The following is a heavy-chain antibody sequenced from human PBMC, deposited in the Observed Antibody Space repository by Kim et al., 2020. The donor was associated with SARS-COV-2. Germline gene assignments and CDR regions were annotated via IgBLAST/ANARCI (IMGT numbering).Heavy chain of an antibody. CDR2: T. Sequence: TSYHPSLRGRVTMSVDRSKNQFSLNLRSMTAADTAVYYCARQSFRRDSSDFWGQGTQVTVSS. D-gene: IGHD3-3*02. J-gene: IGHJ4*02. V-gene: IGHV4-39*01. CDR3: ARQSFRRDSSDF.